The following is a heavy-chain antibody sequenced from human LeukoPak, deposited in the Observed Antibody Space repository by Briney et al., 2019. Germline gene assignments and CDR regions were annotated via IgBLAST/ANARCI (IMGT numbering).Heavy chain of an antibody. CDR3: ARDNTPTVTTVHFDY. CDR1: GFTFSSYA. V-gene: IGHV3-30*04. J-gene: IGHJ4*02. CDR2: ISYDGSNK. Sequence: GGSLRLSCAASGFTFSSYAMHWVRQAPGKGLEWVAVISYDGSNKYYADSVKGRFTISRDNSKNTLYLQMNSLRAEDTAVYYCARDNTPTVTTVHFDYWGQGTLVTVSS. D-gene: IGHD4-11*01.